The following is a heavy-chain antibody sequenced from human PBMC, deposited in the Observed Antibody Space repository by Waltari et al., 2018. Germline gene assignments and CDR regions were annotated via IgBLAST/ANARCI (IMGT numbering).Heavy chain of an antibody. CDR3: ARRRGDYSDFNY. V-gene: IGHV5-51*01. CDR2: IYPGDSDT. D-gene: IGHD4-4*01. Sequence: EVWLVQSGAEVKKPGESLKISCQASGYTFSDYWIGWVRQLPGKGLEWMGVIYPGDSDTQYSPTFQGQVTISVDKSIGTAYLHWSSLKASDTAVYYCARRRGDYSDFNYWGQGTLVTVSS. J-gene: IGHJ4*02. CDR1: GYTFSDYW.